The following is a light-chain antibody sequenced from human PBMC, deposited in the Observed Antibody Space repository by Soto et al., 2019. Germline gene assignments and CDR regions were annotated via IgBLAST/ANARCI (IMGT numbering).Light chain of an antibody. CDR2: GAS. CDR1: QTINNNY. J-gene: IGKJ4*01. CDR3: HQYASSALT. V-gene: IGKV3-20*01. Sequence: EIVLTQSPGTLSLSPGERATLSCRANQTINNNYFAWYQQKHGQAPRLLLYGASSRATGIPVRFSGSGSGTDFTLTITRLETEDFAVYYCHQYASSALTFGGGTTVEVK.